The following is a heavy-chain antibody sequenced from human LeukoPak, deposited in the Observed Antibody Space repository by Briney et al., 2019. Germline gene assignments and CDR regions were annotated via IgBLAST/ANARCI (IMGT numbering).Heavy chain of an antibody. V-gene: IGHV3-23*01. CDR2: ISGSGGST. Sequence: PGGSLRLSCAASGFTFSSYAMTWVRQAPGKGLEWVSDISGSGGSTYYADSVKGRFSISRDNSKNTLNLQMNSLRVEDTAVYYCAKDRGYTSTWHDYWGQGTLVTVSS. J-gene: IGHJ4*02. D-gene: IGHD6-13*01. CDR1: GFTFSSYA. CDR3: AKDRGYTSTWHDY.